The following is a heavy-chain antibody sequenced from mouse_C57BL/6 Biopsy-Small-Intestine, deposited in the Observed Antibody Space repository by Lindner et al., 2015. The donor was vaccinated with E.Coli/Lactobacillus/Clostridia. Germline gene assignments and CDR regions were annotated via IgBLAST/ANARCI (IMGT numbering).Heavy chain of an antibody. V-gene: IGHV1-82*01. CDR1: GYAFSSSW. J-gene: IGHJ3*01. Sequence: VQLQESGPELVKPGASVKISCKASGYAFSSSWMNWVKQRPGKGLEWIGRIYPGDGDTNYNGKFKGKAALTVDRSSSTAHMELRSLASEDSAVYYCARGGYYGNYVPWFAYWGQGTLVTVSA. CDR3: ARGGYYGNYVPWFAY. D-gene: IGHD2-1*01. CDR2: IYPGDGDT.